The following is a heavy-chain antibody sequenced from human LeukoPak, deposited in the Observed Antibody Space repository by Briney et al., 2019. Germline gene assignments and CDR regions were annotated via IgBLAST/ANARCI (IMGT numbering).Heavy chain of an antibody. CDR1: GYTFSTYW. Sequence: RGESLKISCKGFGYTFSTYWIAWVRQMPGKGLEWMGIIYPADSDTKYSPSFQGQVTISADKSTAFLQWSSLRASDTAMYYCARREYPDPTSLHYYYPLDVWGPGTTVTVSS. CDR3: ARREYPDPTSLHYYYPLDV. V-gene: IGHV5-51*01. D-gene: IGHD3-10*01. CDR2: IYPADSDT. J-gene: IGHJ6*02.